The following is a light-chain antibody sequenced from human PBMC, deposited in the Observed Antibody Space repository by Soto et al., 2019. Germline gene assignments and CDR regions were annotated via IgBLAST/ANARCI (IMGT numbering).Light chain of an antibody. CDR2: DAS. CDR1: QDISNY. Sequence: DIQMTQSPSSLSASVGDRVTITCQASQDISNYLNWYQQKPGKAPKLLIYDASNLETGVPSRFSGSGSGTDFTFTISSPQPEDIATYYCQQYDNLPLTVGGGTKVEIK. CDR3: QQYDNLPLT. J-gene: IGKJ4*01. V-gene: IGKV1-33*01.